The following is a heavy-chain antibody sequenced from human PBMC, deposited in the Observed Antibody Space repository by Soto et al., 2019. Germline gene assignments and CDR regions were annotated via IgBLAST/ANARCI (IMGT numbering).Heavy chain of an antibody. CDR3: ARVVYGYGYETNWFDP. J-gene: IGHJ5*02. Sequence: SETLSLTCTVSGGSVSSGSYYWSWIRQPPGKGLEWIGYIYYSGSTNYNPSLKSRVTISVDTSKNQFSLRLSSVTAADTAVYYCARVVYGYGYETNWFDPWGQGTLVTVSS. D-gene: IGHD5-18*01. V-gene: IGHV4-61*01. CDR1: GGSVSSGSYY. CDR2: IYYSGST.